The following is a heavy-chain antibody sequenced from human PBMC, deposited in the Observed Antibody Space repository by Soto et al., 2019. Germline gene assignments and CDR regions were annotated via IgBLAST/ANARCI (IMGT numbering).Heavy chain of an antibody. CDR1: KYSFNNNW. D-gene: IGHD5-18*01. Sequence: PGESLKISCKGFKYSFNNNWIGWVRQMPGKGLEWMGVIYPGDSDTTYSPSFEGQVTISADKSINTAYLQWSSLKASDTAMYFCARLTLPLGYPDYWGQGTLVTVSS. V-gene: IGHV5-51*01. CDR2: IYPGDSDT. CDR3: ARLTLPLGYPDY. J-gene: IGHJ4*02.